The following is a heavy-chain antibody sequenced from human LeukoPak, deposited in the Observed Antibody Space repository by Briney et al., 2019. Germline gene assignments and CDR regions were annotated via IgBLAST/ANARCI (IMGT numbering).Heavy chain of an antibody. CDR2: IYTSGST. CDR1: GGSISSGVYY. Sequence: KPSETLSLTCTVSGGSISSGVYYCSWIRQPAGKGLEWIGRIYTSGSTNYNPSLKSRVTISVDTSKNQLSLKLSSVTAADTAVYYCARFKRRIAEALQGGDDAFDIWGQGTMVTVSS. D-gene: IGHD6-13*01. V-gene: IGHV4-61*02. J-gene: IGHJ3*02. CDR3: ARFKRRIAEALQGGDDAFDI.